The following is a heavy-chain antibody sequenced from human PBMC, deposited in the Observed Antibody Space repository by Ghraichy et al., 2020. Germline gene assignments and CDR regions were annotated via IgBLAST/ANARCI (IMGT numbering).Heavy chain of an antibody. V-gene: IGHV3-21*01. D-gene: IGHD5-18*01. CDR2: ISSSSSYI. Sequence: GGSLRLSCAASGFTFSSYSMNWVRQAPGKGLEWVSSISSSSSYIYYADSVKGRFTISRDNAKNSLYLQMNSLRAEDTAVYYCARLGEWLPNLSPPDDGWFDYWGQGTLVTVSS. CDR1: GFTFSSYS. J-gene: IGHJ4*02. CDR3: ARLGEWLPNLSPPDDGWFDY.